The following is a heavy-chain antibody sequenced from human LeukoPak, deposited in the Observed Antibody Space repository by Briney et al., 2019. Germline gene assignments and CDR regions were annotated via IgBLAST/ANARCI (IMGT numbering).Heavy chain of an antibody. CDR2: IYHSGST. Sequence: PSETLSLTCTVSGGSISNVNYHWGWIRQPPGKGLEWIGSIYHSGSTYYNPSLKSRVTISVDTSKNQFSLKLSSVTAADTAVYYCARYTYYYDSSGYYSWGQGTLVTVSS. D-gene: IGHD3-22*01. CDR1: GGSISNVNYH. CDR3: ARYTYYYDSSGYYS. V-gene: IGHV4-39*07. J-gene: IGHJ4*02.